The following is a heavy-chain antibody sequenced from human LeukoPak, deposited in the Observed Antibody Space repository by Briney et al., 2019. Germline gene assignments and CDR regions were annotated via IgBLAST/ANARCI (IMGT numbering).Heavy chain of an antibody. J-gene: IGHJ4*02. Sequence: GGSLRLSCAASGFTFSSFAMSWVRQAPGKWLEWVSAISGTASSTYYADSVKGRFTISRDNSKNTVYLQMNSLRVEDTALYYCARDGRRIDCSDGSCYPLRYWGQGTLVTVSS. CDR1: GFTFSSFA. CDR3: ARDGRRIDCSDGSCYPLRY. V-gene: IGHV3-23*01. CDR2: ISGTASST. D-gene: IGHD2-15*01.